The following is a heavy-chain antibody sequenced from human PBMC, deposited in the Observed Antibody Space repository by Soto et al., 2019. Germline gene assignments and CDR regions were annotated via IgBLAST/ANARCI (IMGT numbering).Heavy chain of an antibody. Sequence: SETLSLTCTVSGGSISSYYWSWIRQPPGKGLEWIGYIYYSGSTNYNPSLKSRVTISVDTSKNQFSLKLSSVTAADTAVYYCARAVEMATIRGNWFDPWGQGTLVTVSS. CDR1: GGSISSYY. J-gene: IGHJ5*02. CDR3: ARAVEMATIRGNWFDP. CDR2: IYYSGST. D-gene: IGHD5-12*01. V-gene: IGHV4-59*01.